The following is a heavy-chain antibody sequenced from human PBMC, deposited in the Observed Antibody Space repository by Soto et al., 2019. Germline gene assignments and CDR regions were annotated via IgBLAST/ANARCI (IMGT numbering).Heavy chain of an antibody. D-gene: IGHD2-2*01. CDR2: IDPSDSYT. CDR1: GYSFTSYW. CDR3: ARHLTADIVVVPAATYGMDV. Sequence: GESLKISCKGSGYSFTSYWISWVRQMPGKGLEWMGRIDPSDSYTNYSPSFQGHVTISADKSISTAYLQWSSLKASDTAMYYCARHLTADIVVVPAATYGMDVWGQGTTVTVYS. V-gene: IGHV5-10-1*01. J-gene: IGHJ6*02.